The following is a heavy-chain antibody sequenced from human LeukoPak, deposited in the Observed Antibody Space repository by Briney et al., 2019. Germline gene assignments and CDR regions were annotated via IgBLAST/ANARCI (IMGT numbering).Heavy chain of an antibody. CDR3: ARGSLITIFGVVTPPHYYFDY. D-gene: IGHD3-3*01. Sequence: ASETLSLTCTVSGGSFSGYLWSWIRQPPGKGLEWIGEINYNGEKTNYNPSLKSRVTISVDTSKNQFSLKLSSVTAADTAVYYCARGSLITIFGVVTPPHYYFDYWGQGTLVTVSS. J-gene: IGHJ4*02. CDR1: GGSFSGYL. CDR2: INYNGEKT. V-gene: IGHV4-34*01.